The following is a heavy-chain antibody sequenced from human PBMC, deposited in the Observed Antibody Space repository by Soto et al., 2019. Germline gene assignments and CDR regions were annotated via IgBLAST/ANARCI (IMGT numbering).Heavy chain of an antibody. D-gene: IGHD6-19*01. CDR1: GFTFSDYY. CDR3: ARRRNSGWYLVDY. CDR2: ISSSGSTV. J-gene: IGHJ4*02. V-gene: IGHV3-11*01. Sequence: GGSLRLSCAASGFTFSDYYMSWIRQAPGKGLEWISHISSSGSTVYYADSVKGRFTISRDNAKNSLYLQMNSLRAEDTALYYCARRRNSGWYLVDYWGQGTLVTISS.